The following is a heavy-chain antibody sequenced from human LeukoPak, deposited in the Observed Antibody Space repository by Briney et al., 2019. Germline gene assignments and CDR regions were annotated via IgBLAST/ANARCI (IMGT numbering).Heavy chain of an antibody. CDR3: AREVAAAGSYYFDY. CDR1: GDSVSSHSSA. Sequence: SQTLSLTCALSGDSVSSHSSAWNWLRQSPSRGLEWLGRTYYRSKVYNDYAVSVKSRITITPDTSKNQFSLQLNSVTPEDTAVYCCAREVAAAGSYYFDYWGQGTLVTVSS. D-gene: IGHD6-13*01. CDR2: TYYRSKVYN. V-gene: IGHV6-1*01. J-gene: IGHJ4*02.